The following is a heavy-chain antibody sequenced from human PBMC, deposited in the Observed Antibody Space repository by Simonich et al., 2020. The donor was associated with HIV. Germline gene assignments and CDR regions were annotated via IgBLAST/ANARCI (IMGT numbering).Heavy chain of an antibody. Sequence: EVQLVESGGGLVQPGRSLRLSCAASGFTFDDYAKHWGRQAPGKGLEWVSGISWNSGSTGYADSVKGRFTISRDNAKNSLYLQMNSLRAEDTALYYCAKDKGAYYGSGSPVYWGQGTLVTVSS. V-gene: IGHV3-9*01. J-gene: IGHJ4*02. CDR2: ISWNSGST. CDR1: GFTFDDYA. CDR3: AKDKGAYYGSGSPVY. D-gene: IGHD3-10*01.